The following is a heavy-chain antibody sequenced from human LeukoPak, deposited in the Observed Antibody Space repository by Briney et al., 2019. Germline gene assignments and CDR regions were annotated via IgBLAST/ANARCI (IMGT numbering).Heavy chain of an antibody. V-gene: IGHV4-59*01. CDR1: DDSISDYY. CDR3: TRGAGWLIGY. D-gene: IGHD3-16*01. CDR2: FHNGGTS. Sequence: PSETLCLTCTVSDDSISDYYLDWIRQPPGKGLEWIGYFHNGGTSTYNPSLKSRVTISADTSKNQFSLKLNPLTAEDWAVYYCTRGAGWLIGYWGQGILVTVSS. J-gene: IGHJ4*02.